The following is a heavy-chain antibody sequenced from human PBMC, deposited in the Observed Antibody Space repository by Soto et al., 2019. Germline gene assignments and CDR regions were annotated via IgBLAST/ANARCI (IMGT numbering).Heavy chain of an antibody. CDR1: GFTFSSYA. CDR3: AKGLPPLTLWTQGWFDY. V-gene: IGHV3-23*01. Sequence: EVQLLESGGGLVQPGGSLRLSCAASGFTFSSYAMSWVRQAPGKGLEWVSAISGSGGSTYYADSVKGRFTISRDNSKNTIYLQMNSLRAEDTAVYYCAKGLPPLTLWTQGWFDYWGQGTLVTVSS. D-gene: IGHD5-18*01. CDR2: ISGSGGST. J-gene: IGHJ4*02.